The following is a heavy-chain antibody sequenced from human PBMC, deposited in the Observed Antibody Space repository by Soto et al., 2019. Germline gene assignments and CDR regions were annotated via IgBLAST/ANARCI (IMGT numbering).Heavy chain of an antibody. Sequence: QLQLQESGPGLVKPSETLSLTCTVSGGSISTSSHYWGWIRQPPGKGLEWIGTIYYSGTTYYNSSLKSRVIISVDTSKNQFSLKVSSVTAADTAVYYCARQNGGLRPNFDSWGQGTLVTVSS. J-gene: IGHJ4*02. CDR3: ARQNGGLRPNFDS. CDR1: GGSISTSSHY. CDR2: IYYSGTT. V-gene: IGHV4-39*01. D-gene: IGHD3-3*01.